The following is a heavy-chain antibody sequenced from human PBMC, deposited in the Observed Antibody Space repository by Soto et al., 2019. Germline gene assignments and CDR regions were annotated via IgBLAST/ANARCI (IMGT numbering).Heavy chain of an antibody. CDR3: ARGGITLAWNYYYYGMDV. CDR1: GVSLRGHY. Sequence: PSDSLSLTCGVSGVSLRGHYWSWIRQPPGKGLEGIGEITPIGATTYNPSLKSRLSISLDTSKSQFSLNLTSVSAADTAVYYCARGGITLAWNYYYYGMDVWGQGTTVTV. V-gene: IGHV4-34*01. CDR2: ITPIGAT. J-gene: IGHJ6*02. D-gene: IGHD1-1*01.